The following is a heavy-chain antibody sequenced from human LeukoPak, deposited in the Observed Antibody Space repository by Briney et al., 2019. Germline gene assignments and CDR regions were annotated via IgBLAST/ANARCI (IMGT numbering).Heavy chain of an antibody. D-gene: IGHD3-10*01. J-gene: IGHJ4*01. CDR3: ASRVYGLGSFNY. V-gene: IGHV4-39*01. Sequence: SETLSLTCTVSGDSISSTSYYWDWIRQPPGKGLEWIGSIYNSGTTYYNPSLKSRGTISVDTSKNQFSLKVSSVTATDTAVYYCASRVYGLGSFNYWGQGTLVTVSS. CDR1: GDSISSTSYY. CDR2: IYNSGTT.